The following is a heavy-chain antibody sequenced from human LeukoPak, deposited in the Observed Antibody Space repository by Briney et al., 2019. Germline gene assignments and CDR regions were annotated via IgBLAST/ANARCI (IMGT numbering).Heavy chain of an antibody. CDR1: GFTFSSYG. CDR2: ISYDGSNK. D-gene: IGHD1-26*01. Sequence: GGSLRLSCAASGFTFSSYGMHWVRQAPGKGLEWVAVISYDGSNKYYAGSVKGRFTISRDNSKNTLYLQMNSLRAEDTAVYYCAKEGSGSHLGFVDYWGQGTLVTVSS. CDR3: AKEGSGSHLGFVDY. J-gene: IGHJ4*02. V-gene: IGHV3-30*18.